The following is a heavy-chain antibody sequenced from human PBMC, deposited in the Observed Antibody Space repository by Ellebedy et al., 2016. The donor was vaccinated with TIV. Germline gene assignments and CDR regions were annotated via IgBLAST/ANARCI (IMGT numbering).Heavy chain of an antibody. CDR1: GYRFTNYW. CDR2: IYPSDSDT. V-gene: IGHV5-51*01. D-gene: IGHD3-22*01. CDR3: ARRADYYDSSGYGPVDY. Sequence: GESLKISCKGSGYRFTNYWIGWVRQMPGKGLEWMGIIYPSDSDTRYSPSFQGQFTMSADKSISTAYLQWSSLEASDTAMYYCARRADYYDSSGYGPVDYWGQGTLVTVSS. J-gene: IGHJ4*02.